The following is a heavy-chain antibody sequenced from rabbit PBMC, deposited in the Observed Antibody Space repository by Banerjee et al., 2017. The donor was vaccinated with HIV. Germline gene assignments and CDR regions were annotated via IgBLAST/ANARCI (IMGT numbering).Heavy chain of an antibody. CDR2: IDAGSGTT. D-gene: IGHD7-1*01. CDR3: ARDAGGDGYSNDL. V-gene: IGHV1S45*01. Sequence: QEQLEESGGDLVKPEGSLTLTCTASGFSFSNKYVMCWVRQAPGKGLEWIGCIDAGSGTTYYANWAKGRFTISKTSSTTVTLQMTSLTAADTATYFCARDAGGDGYSNDLWGQGTLVTVS. J-gene: IGHJ3*01. CDR1: GFSFSNKYV.